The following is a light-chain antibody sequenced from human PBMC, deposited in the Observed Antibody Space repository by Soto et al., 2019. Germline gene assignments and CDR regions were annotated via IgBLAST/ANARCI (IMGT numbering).Light chain of an antibody. V-gene: IGKV3-11*01. CDR2: DAS. CDR1: QNVDNY. Sequence: EVVLTQSPATLSLSPGGSATLSCRASQNVDNYLAWYQQKPGQAPRLLIYDASNRATGIPARFSGSGSGTAFTLTISRLEPEDSAVYYCQQCSFWPRITFGQGTRLEIK. J-gene: IGKJ5*01. CDR3: QQCSFWPRIT.